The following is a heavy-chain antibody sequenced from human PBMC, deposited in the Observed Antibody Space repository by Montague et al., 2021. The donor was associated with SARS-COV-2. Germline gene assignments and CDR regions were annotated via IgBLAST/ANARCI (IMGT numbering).Heavy chain of an antibody. J-gene: IGHJ5*02. CDR1: GGSISGYY. CDR3: ARHLPYSGSHNWIDP. Sequence: SETLSLTCTVSGGSISGYYGSWIRQSPGKGLEWIGYIYYSGSTTYNPSLKNRVSISVDSAKRQFSLKLSAVTAADSAVYYCARHLPYSGSHNWIDPWGQGTLVTVSS. CDR2: IYYSGST. D-gene: IGHD1-26*01. V-gene: IGHV4-59*08.